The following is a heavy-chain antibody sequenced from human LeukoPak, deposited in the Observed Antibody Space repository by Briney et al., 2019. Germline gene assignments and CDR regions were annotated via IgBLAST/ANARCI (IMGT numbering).Heavy chain of an antibody. CDR2: IIPMFGTA. D-gene: IGHD1-26*01. CDR1: GGTFSSYA. CDR3: ARDMKRSRARWENLGFDP. V-gene: IGHV1-69*06. Sequence: GSSVKVSCKASGGTFSSYAISWVRQAPGQGLEWMGGIIPMFGTANYAQKFQGRVTITADKSTSTAYMELSSLRSDDTAVYYCARDMKRSRARWENLGFDPWGQGTLVTVSS. J-gene: IGHJ5*02.